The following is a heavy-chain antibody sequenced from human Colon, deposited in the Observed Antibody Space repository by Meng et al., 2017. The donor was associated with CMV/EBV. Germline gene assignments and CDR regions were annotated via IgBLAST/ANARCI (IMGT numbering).Heavy chain of an antibody. CDR1: GYIFTSYG. CDR2: ISADNGDT. V-gene: IGHV1-18*01. J-gene: IGHJ6*02. Sequence: ASVKVSCKASGYIFTSYGFSWVRPAPGQGLEWMGWISADNGDTNYSQKLQGRVTMTTDSSTSTAYMELRSLRSDDTAVYYCAREYYDILTGDHRAYYYGMDVWGQGTTVTVSS. CDR3: AREYYDILTGDHRAYYYGMDV. D-gene: IGHD3-9*01.